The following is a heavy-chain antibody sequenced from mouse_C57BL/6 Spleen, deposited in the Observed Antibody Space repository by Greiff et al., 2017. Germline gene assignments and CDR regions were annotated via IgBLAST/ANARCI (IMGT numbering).Heavy chain of an antibody. CDR1: GYAFSSYW. CDR3: ARPGDYAMDY. J-gene: IGHJ4*01. CDR2: IYPGDGDT. Sequence: QVHVKQSGAELVKPGASVKISCKASGYAFSSYWMNWVKQRPGKGLECIGQIYPGDGDTNYNGKFKGKATLTADKSSSTAYMQLSSLTSEDSAVYFCARPGDYAMDYWGQGTSVTVSS. V-gene: IGHV1-80*01.